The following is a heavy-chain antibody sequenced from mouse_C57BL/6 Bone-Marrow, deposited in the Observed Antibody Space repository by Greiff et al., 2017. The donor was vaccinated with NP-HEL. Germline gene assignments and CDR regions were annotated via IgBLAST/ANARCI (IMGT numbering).Heavy chain of an antibody. D-gene: IGHD1-1*01. CDR1: GFTFSSYA. CDR2: ISDGGSYT. Sequence: EVHLVESGGGLVKPGGSLKLSCAASGFTFSSYAMSWVRQTPEKRLEWVATISDGGSYTYYPDNVKGRFTISRDNAKNNLYLQMSHLKSEDTAMYYCAIYYYGSSYFDYWGQGTTLTVSS. CDR3: AIYYYGSSYFDY. V-gene: IGHV5-4*01. J-gene: IGHJ2*01.